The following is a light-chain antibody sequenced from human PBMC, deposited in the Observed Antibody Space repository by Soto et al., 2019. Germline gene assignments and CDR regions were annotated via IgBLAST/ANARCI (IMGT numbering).Light chain of an antibody. J-gene: IGKJ1*01. CDR3: QQYGSSPPRTWT. V-gene: IGKV3-20*01. CDR2: GAS. CDR1: QSVSSSY. Sequence: EIVLTQSPGTLSLSPGERATLSCRASQSVSSSYLAWYQQKPGQAPRLLIYGASSRATGIPDRFSGSGSGTDFPLTISRLEPEDFAVYYCQQYGSSPPRTWTFGQGTKVEIK.